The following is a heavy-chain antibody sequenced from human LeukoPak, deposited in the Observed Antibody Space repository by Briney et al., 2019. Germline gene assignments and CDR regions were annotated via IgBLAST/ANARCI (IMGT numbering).Heavy chain of an antibody. CDR3: ARHEANCSGGRCYSAWYFDL. CDR2: INHSGST. V-gene: IGHV4-34*01. D-gene: IGHD2-15*01. Sequence: SETLSLTCAVYGGSFSGYYWSWIRQPPGKGLEWIGEINHSGSTNYNPSLESRVSISVDTSKNQFSLKVTSVTAADTAVYFCARHEANCSGGRCYSAWYFDLWGRGTLVTVSS. CDR1: GGSFSGYY. J-gene: IGHJ2*01.